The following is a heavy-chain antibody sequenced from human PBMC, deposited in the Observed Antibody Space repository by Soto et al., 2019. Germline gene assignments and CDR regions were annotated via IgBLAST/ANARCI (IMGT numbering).Heavy chain of an antibody. J-gene: IGHJ4*02. CDR1: GGSISSGGYY. CDR3: AREGGIVGATAADY. D-gene: IGHD1-26*01. V-gene: IGHV4-31*03. CDR2: IYYSGST. Sequence: QVQLQESGPGLVKPSQTLSLTCTVSGGSISSGGYYWRWIRQHPGKGLEWIGYIYYSGSTYYNPSLKSRVTISVDTSKNQFSLKLSSVTAADTAVYYCAREGGIVGATAADYWGQGTLVTVSS.